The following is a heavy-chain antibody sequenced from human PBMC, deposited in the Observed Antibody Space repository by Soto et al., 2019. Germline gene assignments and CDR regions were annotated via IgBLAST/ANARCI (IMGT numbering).Heavy chain of an antibody. Sequence: PGGSLRLSCAASGFTFSSYGMHWVRQAPGKGLEWVAVISYDGSNKYYADSVKGRFTISRDNSKNTLYLQMNSLRAEDTAVYYCAELTEARPIKYYYYYGMDVWGQGTTVTVSS. CDR3: AELTEARPIKYYYYYGMDV. J-gene: IGHJ6*02. V-gene: IGHV3-30*03. CDR1: GFTFSSYG. CDR2: ISYDGSNK. D-gene: IGHD6-6*01.